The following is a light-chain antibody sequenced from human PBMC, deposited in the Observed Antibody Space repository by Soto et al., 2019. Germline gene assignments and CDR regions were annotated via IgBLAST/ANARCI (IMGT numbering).Light chain of an antibody. J-gene: IGLJ1*01. CDR3: QAWDSSTHYV. CDR1: KLGDKY. V-gene: IGLV3-1*01. CDR2: QDS. Sequence: LTQPASVSGSPGQTASITCSGDKLGDKYACWYQQKPGQSPVLVIYQDSKRPSGIPERFSGSNSGNTATLTISGTQAMDEADYYCQAWDSSTHYVFGTGTKVTVL.